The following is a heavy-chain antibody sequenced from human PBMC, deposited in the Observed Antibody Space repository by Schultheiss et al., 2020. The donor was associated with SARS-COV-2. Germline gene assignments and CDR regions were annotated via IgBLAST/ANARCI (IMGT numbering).Heavy chain of an antibody. CDR3: ARGKHAVAASFDS. J-gene: IGHJ4*02. V-gene: IGHV6-1*01. CDR1: GDSVSSNSAA. CDR2: TYYRSKWFY. Sequence: SRTHSLTCAISGDSVSSNSAAWNWIRQSPSRGLEWLGRTYYRSKWFYDYAPSVKGRITINPDTSKNQFSLQLNSVTPEDTALYYCARGKHAVAASFDSWGQGTLVTVSS. D-gene: IGHD6-19*01.